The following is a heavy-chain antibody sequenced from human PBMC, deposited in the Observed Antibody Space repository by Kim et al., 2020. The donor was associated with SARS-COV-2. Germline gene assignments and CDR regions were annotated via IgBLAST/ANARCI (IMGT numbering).Heavy chain of an antibody. D-gene: IGHD4-17*01. Sequence: NHGGSTNYSPSLKSRVTISVDTSKNQFALKLSSVTAADTAVYYCATTYGGWGQGTLVTVSS. V-gene: IGHV4-34*01. J-gene: IGHJ4*02. CDR3: ATTYGG. CDR2: NHGGST.